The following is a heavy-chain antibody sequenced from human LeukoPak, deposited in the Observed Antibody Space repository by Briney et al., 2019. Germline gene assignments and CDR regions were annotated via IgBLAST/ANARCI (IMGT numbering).Heavy chain of an antibody. V-gene: IGHV3-48*01. CDR3: ARRSVDLQRPFDY. D-gene: IGHD3/OR15-3a*01. J-gene: IGHJ4*02. Sequence: QPGGSLRLSCAASGFTFSSHPMNWVRQAPGKGLEWVSFISSSSSTIYYADSVKGRFTISRDNAKNSLYLQMNTLRAEDTAVYYCARRSVDLQRPFDYWGQGTLVTVSS. CDR2: ISSSSSTI. CDR1: GFTFSSHP.